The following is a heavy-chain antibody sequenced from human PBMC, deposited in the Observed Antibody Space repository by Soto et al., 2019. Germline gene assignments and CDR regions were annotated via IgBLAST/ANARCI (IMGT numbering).Heavy chain of an antibody. D-gene: IGHD3-3*01. CDR1: GFTFSSYW. V-gene: IGHV3-74*01. CDR2: INSDGSST. J-gene: IGHJ6*02. CDR3: ARVEVYDFWSGYYQNYYGMDV. Sequence: QPGGSLRLSCAASGFTFSSYWMHWVRQAPGKGLVWVSRINSDGSSTSYADSVKGRFTISRDNAKNTLYLQMNSLRAEDTAVYYCARVEVYDFWSGYYQNYYGMDVWGQGTTVTVSS.